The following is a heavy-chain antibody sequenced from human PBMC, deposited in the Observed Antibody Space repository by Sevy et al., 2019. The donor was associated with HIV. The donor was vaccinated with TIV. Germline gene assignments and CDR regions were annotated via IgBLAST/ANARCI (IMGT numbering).Heavy chain of an antibody. CDR3: ARARRDGYNGWAFDY. J-gene: IGHJ4*02. V-gene: IGHV4-31*03. Sequence: SDTLSLTCTVSGGSISSGGYYWSWIRQHPGKGLEWIGYIYYSGSTYYNPSLKSRVTISVDTSKNQFSLKLSSVTAADTAVYYCARARRDGYNGWAFDYWGQGTLVTVSS. CDR2: IYYSGST. CDR1: GGSISSGGYY. D-gene: IGHD5-12*01.